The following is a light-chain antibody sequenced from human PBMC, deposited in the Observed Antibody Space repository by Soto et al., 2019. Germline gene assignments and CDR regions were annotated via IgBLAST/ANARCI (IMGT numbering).Light chain of an antibody. V-gene: IGKV1-5*03. J-gene: IGKJ1*01. CDR2: KAS. CDR1: PSIGSW. Sequence: DLQMTQSPSTLSASVGDRVTITCRASPSIGSWLAWYQQKPGKAPILLIYKASSLESGVPSRFSGSGSGTEFTLTISSLQPDDFATYYCQHYNSYSWTFGQGTKVEIK. CDR3: QHYNSYSWT.